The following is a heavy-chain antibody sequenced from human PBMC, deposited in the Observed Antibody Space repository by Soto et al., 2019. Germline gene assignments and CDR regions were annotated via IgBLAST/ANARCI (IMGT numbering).Heavy chain of an antibody. CDR2: ISYDGSDQ. D-gene: IGHD3-9*01. J-gene: IGHJ3*02. V-gene: IGHV3-30*14. Sequence: GGSLRLSCAASGFTFSNYAMHWFRQAPGKGLEWVAAISYDGSDQYYADSVKGRFTISRDNSKNTLSLQMDNLRAEDTAVYFCAKGKLVTGPNGAFDIWGRGTLVTVSS. CDR1: GFTFSNYA. CDR3: AKGKLVTGPNGAFDI.